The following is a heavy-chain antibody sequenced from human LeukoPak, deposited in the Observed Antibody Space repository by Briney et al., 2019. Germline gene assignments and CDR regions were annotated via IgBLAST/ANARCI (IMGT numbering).Heavy chain of an antibody. CDR2: INHSGST. Sequence: PSETLSLTCAVYGGSFSGYYWSWIRQPPGKGLEWIGEINHSGSTNYNPSLKSRVTISVDTSKNQFSLKLSSVTAADTAVYYCARAGSGSYRDFDYWGQGTLVTVSS. V-gene: IGHV4-34*01. J-gene: IGHJ4*02. D-gene: IGHD3-10*01. CDR3: ARAGSGSYRDFDY. CDR1: GGSFSGYY.